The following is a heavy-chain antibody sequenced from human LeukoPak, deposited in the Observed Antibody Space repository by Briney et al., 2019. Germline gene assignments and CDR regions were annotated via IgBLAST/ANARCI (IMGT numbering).Heavy chain of an antibody. J-gene: IGHJ4*02. Sequence: HPGGSLRLSCSASGFTFSDYYMDWVRQAPGKGLEWVGRIRNKANSYTTEYAASVKGRFTISRDDSKNTLYLQMNSLKTEDTAVYYCTTDPVDTAMFLTDYWGQGTLVTVSS. CDR3: TTDPVDTAMFLTDY. V-gene: IGHV3-72*01. CDR1: GFTFSDYY. CDR2: IRNKANSYTT. D-gene: IGHD5-18*01.